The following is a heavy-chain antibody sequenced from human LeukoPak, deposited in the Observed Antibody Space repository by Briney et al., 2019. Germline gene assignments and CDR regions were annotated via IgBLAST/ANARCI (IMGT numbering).Heavy chain of an antibody. CDR3: ARHYCSGGSCNFDY. D-gene: IGHD2-15*01. CDR2: IRYSGST. V-gene: IGHV4-59*08. J-gene: IGHJ4*02. CDR1: GDSIGGYY. Sequence: SETLSLTCTVSGDSIGGYYWSWIRQPPGKGLEWIGYIRYSGSTNYNPSLKSRDTISVDTSENQFSLKLSSVTAADTAVYYCARHYCSGGSCNFDYWGQGTLVTVSS.